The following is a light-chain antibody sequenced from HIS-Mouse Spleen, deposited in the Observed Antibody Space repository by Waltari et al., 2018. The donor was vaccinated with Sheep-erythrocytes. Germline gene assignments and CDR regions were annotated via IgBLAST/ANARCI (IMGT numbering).Light chain of an antibody. J-gene: IGLJ3*02. V-gene: IGLV2-23*01. CDR1: RSDVGSSNL. CDR2: EGS. CDR3: CSYAGSSTPWV. Sequence: QSALTQPASVSGSPGQSTTISCTGTRSDVGSSNLVSWYQQHPGKAPKLLIYEGSKRPSGVSNRFSGSKSGNTASLTISGLQAEDEADYYCCSYAGSSTPWVFGGGTKLTVL.